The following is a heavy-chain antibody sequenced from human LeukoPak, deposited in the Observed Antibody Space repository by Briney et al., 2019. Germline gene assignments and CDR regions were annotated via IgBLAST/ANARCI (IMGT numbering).Heavy chain of an antibody. J-gene: IGHJ5*02. V-gene: IGHV4-39*07. CDR1: GGSISSGGYY. D-gene: IGHD6-19*01. CDR3: AIRTLQWLVYGGWFDP. CDR2: INHSGST. Sequence: SETLSLTCTVSGGSISSGGYYWSWIRQPPGKGLEWIGEINHSGSTNYNPSLKSRVTISVDTSKNQFSLKLSSVTAADTAVYYCAIRTLQWLVYGGWFDPWGQGTLVTVSS.